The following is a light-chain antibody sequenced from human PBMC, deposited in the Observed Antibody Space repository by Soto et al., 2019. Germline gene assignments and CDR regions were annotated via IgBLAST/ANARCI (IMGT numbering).Light chain of an antibody. CDR1: QSVSSN. CDR2: GAS. Sequence: EIVMTQSPATLSVSPGERATLSCRASQSVSSNLAWYQQKPGQAPRLLIYGASTRAPGIPARFSGSGSGTEFTLTISSLQSEDFVVYYCHQYNNWPPWTFGQGTKVEIK. V-gene: IGKV3-15*01. J-gene: IGKJ1*01. CDR3: HQYNNWPPWT.